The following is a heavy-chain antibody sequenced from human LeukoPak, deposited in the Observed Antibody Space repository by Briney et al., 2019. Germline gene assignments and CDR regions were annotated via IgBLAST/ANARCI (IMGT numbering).Heavy chain of an antibody. Sequence: ASVKVSCKASGYTFTSYDINWVRQATGQGLEWMGWMNPNSGNTGYAQNFQGRVTMTRNTSITTAYMELSSLISEDTAVYYCARGPLGEVGIVRMDVWGQGTTDTVSS. J-gene: IGHJ6*02. CDR1: GYTFTSYD. CDR2: MNPNSGNT. V-gene: IGHV1-8*01. D-gene: IGHD1-26*01. CDR3: ARGPLGEVGIVRMDV.